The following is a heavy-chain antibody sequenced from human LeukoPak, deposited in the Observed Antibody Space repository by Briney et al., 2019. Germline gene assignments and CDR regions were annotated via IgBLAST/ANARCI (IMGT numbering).Heavy chain of an antibody. CDR3: RGVRDYYYYYMDV. V-gene: IGHV4-38-2*02. CDR1: GCSISSGYY. Sequence: SETLSLTCTVSGCSISSGYYWGWIRQPPGKGLDWLGSIYHRGSTYYNPSLKSRVTISVDTSKNQFSLKLSSVTAADTAVYYCRGVRDYYYYYMDVWGKGTTVTVSS. J-gene: IGHJ6*03. CDR2: IYHRGST. D-gene: IGHD1-1*01.